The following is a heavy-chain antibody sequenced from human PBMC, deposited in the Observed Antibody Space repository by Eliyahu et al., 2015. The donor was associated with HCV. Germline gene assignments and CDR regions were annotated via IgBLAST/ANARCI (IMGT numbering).Heavy chain of an antibody. Sequence: EVQLVESGGGLVQPGGSLRLSCAASGFTFSSYSMNWVRQAPGKGLEWVSYISSSSSTIYYADSVKGRFTISRDNAKNSLYLQMNSLRDEDTAVYYCASASLQRGYYDSKPVKNDAFDIWGQGTMVTVSS. CDR1: GFTFSSYS. V-gene: IGHV3-48*02. CDR2: ISSSSSTI. J-gene: IGHJ3*02. CDR3: ASASLQRGYYDSKPVKNDAFDI. D-gene: IGHD3-22*01.